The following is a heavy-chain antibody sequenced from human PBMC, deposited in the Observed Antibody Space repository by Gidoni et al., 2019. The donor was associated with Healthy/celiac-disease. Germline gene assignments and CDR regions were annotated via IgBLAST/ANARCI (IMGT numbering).Heavy chain of an antibody. CDR3: ARVYYYDSMGAFDI. V-gene: IGHV1-69*01. J-gene: IGHJ3*02. Sequence: SSYAISWVRQAPGQGLEWMGGIIPIFGTANYAQKFQGRVTITADESTSTAYMELSSLRSEDTAVYYCARVYYYDSMGAFDIWGQGTMVTVPS. D-gene: IGHD3-22*01. CDR2: IIPIFGTA. CDR1: SSYA.